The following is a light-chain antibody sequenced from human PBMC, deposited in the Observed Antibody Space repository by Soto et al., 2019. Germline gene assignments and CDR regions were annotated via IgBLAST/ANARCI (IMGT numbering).Light chain of an antibody. CDR1: SSNIGSNT. V-gene: IGLV1-44*01. CDR3: AAWDDSLNGWV. CDR2: SNN. J-gene: IGLJ3*02. Sequence: QSVLTQPPSASGTPGQGVTISCSGSSSNIGSNTVNWYQQLPGTSPKLLIYSNNQRPSGVPDRLSGSKSGTSASLAITGLQSEDEADYYCAAWDDSLNGWVFGGGTKLTVL.